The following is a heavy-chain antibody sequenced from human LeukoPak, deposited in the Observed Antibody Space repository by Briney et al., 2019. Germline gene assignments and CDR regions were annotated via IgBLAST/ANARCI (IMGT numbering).Heavy chain of an antibody. CDR1: GGSFSGYY. J-gene: IGHJ3*02. Sequence: SETLSLTCAVYGGSFSGYYWGWIRQPPGKGLEWIGNIYYSGSTYYNPSLKSRVTISIDTSKNQFSLKLSSVTAADTAVYYCARSGCSGGSCYSQRGAFDIWGQGTMVTVSS. D-gene: IGHD2-15*01. CDR3: ARSGCSGGSCYSQRGAFDI. V-gene: IGHV4-34*01. CDR2: IYYSGST.